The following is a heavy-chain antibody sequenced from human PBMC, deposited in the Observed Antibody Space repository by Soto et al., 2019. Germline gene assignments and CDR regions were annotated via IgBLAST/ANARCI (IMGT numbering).Heavy chain of an antibody. Sequence: SETLSLTCTVSGGSITSYYWSWIRQSPGKGLEWIGYIHYSGGPNYNPSLKSRVTISVDTSENQFSLKLSSVTAADTAVYYCARSSSGWYVFDYWGQGTLVTVSS. CDR3: ARSSSGWYVFDY. J-gene: IGHJ4*02. D-gene: IGHD6-19*01. V-gene: IGHV4-59*01. CDR2: IHYSGGP. CDR1: GGSITSYY.